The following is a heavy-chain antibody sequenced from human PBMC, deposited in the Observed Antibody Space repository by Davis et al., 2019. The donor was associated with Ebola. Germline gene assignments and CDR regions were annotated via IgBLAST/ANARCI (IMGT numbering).Heavy chain of an antibody. J-gene: IGHJ6*02. Sequence: SETLSLTCTVSGGSISSSSYYWGWIRQPPGKGLEWIGSIYYSGSTYYNPSLKSRVTISVDTSKNQFSLKLSSVTAADTAVYYCARLAGRYCSGGSCHHYYYGMDVWGQGTTVTVSS. CDR3: ARLAGRYCSGGSCHHYYYGMDV. V-gene: IGHV4-39*01. CDR2: IYYSGST. CDR1: GGSISSSSYY. D-gene: IGHD2-15*01.